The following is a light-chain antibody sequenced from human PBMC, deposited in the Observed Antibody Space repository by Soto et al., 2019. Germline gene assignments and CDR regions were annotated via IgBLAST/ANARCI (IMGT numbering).Light chain of an antibody. CDR3: CSYAGISIPYV. J-gene: IGLJ1*01. CDR2: ELS. CDR1: SSDVGSYNL. V-gene: IGLV2-23*02. Sequence: QSALTQPASVSGSPGQSITISCTGTSSDVGSYNLVSWYQQHPGKAPKLMIYELSKRPSGISNRFSGSKSGNTASLTISGLQAEDEADYYCCSYAGISIPYVFGTGTKLTVL.